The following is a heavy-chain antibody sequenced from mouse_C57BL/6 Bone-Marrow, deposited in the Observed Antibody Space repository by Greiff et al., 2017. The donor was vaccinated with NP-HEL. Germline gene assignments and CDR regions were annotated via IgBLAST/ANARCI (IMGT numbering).Heavy chain of an antibody. J-gene: IGHJ2*01. CDR2: IDPSDCYT. V-gene: IGHV1-69*01. CDR3: ERVDGGDGAFDY. D-gene: IGHD2-13*01. Sequence: QVQLQQSGAELVMPGASVKLSCKASGYTFTSYWMRWVKQRPGQGLEWIGEIDPSDCYTNYNEKFKGKSTLTVDKSSSTAYMQLSSLTSEDSAVYSCERVDGGDGAFDYWGQGTTLTVSS. CDR1: GYTFTSYW.